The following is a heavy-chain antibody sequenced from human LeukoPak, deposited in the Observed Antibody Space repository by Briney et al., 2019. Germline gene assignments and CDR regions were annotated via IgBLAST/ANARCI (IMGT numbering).Heavy chain of an antibody. D-gene: IGHD3-9*01. CDR1: GFTFSSYA. V-gene: IGHV3-23*01. CDR2: ISGSGGST. Sequence: PGRSLRLSCAASGFTFSSYAMSWVRQAPGKGLEWVSAISGSGGSTYYADSVKGRFTISRDNSKNTLYLQMNSLRAEDTAVYYCEGSDILTGYHYGYWGQGTLVTVSS. J-gene: IGHJ4*02. CDR3: EGSDILTGYHYGY.